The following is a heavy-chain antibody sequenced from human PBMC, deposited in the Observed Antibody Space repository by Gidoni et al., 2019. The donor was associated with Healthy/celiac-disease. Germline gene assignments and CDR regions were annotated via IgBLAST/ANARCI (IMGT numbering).Heavy chain of an antibody. CDR2: ISGSGGST. V-gene: IGHV3-23*01. CDR1: GFTFRSYA. CDR3: AKGEMATIHFDY. J-gene: IGHJ4*02. D-gene: IGHD5-12*01. Sequence: EVQLLESGGGLVQPGGSLRLSCAAYGFTFRSYAMSWVRQAQGKGLEWVSAISGSGGSTYYADSVKGRFTISRDNSKNTLYLQMNSLRAEDTAVYYCAKGEMATIHFDYWGQGTLVTVSS.